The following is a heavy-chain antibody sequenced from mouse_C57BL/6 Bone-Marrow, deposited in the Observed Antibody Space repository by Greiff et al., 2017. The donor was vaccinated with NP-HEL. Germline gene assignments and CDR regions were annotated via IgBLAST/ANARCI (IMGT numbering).Heavy chain of an antibody. V-gene: IGHV5-4*01. CDR3: ARDRGYYDYDKYFDV. Sequence: EVKLVESGGGLVKPGGSLKLSCAASGFTFSSYAMSWVRQTPEKRLEWVATISDGGSYTYYPDNVKGRFTIYRDNAKNNLYLQMSHLKSEDTAMYYCARDRGYYDYDKYFDVWGTGTTVTVSS. CDR1: GFTFSSYA. CDR2: ISDGGSYT. J-gene: IGHJ1*03. D-gene: IGHD2-4*01.